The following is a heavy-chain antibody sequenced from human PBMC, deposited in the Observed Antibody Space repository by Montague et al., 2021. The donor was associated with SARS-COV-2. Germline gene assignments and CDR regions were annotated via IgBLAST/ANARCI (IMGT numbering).Heavy chain of an antibody. CDR2: IYYSGST. V-gene: IGHV4-59*08. J-gene: IGHJ4*02. Sequence: SETLSLTCTVSDGSISSYYWSWIRQPPGKGLEWIGYIYYSGSTNYNPSLQSRVTISVDTSKNQLSLKLSSVTAADTAVYYCARHALNEYSSAWAFGFDFWGQGTLVTVSS. CDR1: DGSISSYY. CDR3: ARHALNEYSSAWAFGFDF. D-gene: IGHD6-6*01.